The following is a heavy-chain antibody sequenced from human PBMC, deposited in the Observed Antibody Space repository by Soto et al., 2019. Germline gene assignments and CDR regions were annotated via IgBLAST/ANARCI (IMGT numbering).Heavy chain of an antibody. J-gene: IGHJ4*02. CDR2: IILIFGTA. V-gene: IGHV1-69*01. D-gene: IGHD1-20*01. CDR1: GGTFSSYA. CDR3: AVGGITGTNGPSFFDY. Sequence: QVQLVQSGAEVKKPGSSVKVSCKASGGTFSSYAISWVRQAPGQGLEWMGGIILIFGTANYAQKFQGRVTITADESTSTAYMELSSLRSEDTAVYYCAVGGITGTNGPSFFDYWGQGTLVTVSS.